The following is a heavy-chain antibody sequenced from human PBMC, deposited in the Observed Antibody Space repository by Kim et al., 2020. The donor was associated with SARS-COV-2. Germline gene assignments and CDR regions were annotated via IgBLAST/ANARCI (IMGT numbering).Heavy chain of an antibody. CDR1: GFTFSTPP. D-gene: IGHD1-26*01. J-gene: IGHJ4*02. V-gene: IGHV3-23*01. CDR3: AKGVFNSGFDY. CDR2: ISWDGTRT. Sequence: GGSLRLFCVASGFTFSTPPMGWVRQAPGKGLEWVSRISWDGTRTYYADSVKGRVTMSSDKSKNMLYLHMNSLRVEDTAVYYCAKGVFNSGFDYWGQCT.